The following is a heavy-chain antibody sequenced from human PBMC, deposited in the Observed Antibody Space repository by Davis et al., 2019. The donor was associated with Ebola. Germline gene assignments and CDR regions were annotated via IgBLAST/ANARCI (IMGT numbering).Heavy chain of an antibody. D-gene: IGHD6-19*01. CDR2: IYYSGST. V-gene: IGHV4-59*05. J-gene: IGHJ4*02. CDR3: ARHPALIAVAASFDY. Sequence: GSLRLSCTVSGGSISSYYWSWIRQPPGKGLEWIGSIYYSGSTYYNPSLKSRVTISVDTSKNQFSLKLSSVTAADTAVYYCARHPALIAVAASFDYWGQGTLVTVSS. CDR1: GGSISSYY.